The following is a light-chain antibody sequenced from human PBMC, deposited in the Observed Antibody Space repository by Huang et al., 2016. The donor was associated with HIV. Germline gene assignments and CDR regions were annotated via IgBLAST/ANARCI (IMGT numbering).Light chain of an antibody. CDR1: QSLLHSNGYNY. CDR2: FGS. J-gene: IGKJ4*01. V-gene: IGKV2-28*01. CDR3: MQALQTPLT. Sequence: DIVMTQSPLSLPVTPGEPASISCRSSQSLLHSNGYNYLDWYLQKPGQSPQLLIYFGSNRTSGVPDRLSGSGSGTDFTLKISRLEAEDVGVYYCMQALQTPLTFGGGTKVEIK.